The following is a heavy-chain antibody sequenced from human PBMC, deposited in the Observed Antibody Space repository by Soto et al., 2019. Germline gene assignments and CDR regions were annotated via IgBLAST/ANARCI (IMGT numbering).Heavy chain of an antibody. J-gene: IGHJ6*02. CDR3: ARYRVGYNSAYYYYGMDV. CDR2: MNPNSGNT. CDR1: GYTFTSYD. Sequence: QVQLVQSGAEVKKPGASVKVSCKASGYTFTSYDINWVRQATGQGLEWMGWMNPNSGNTGYAQKFQGRVTMTRNTSISTAYMELSSLRSEDTAVYYCARYRVGYNSAYYYYGMDVWGQGTTVTVSS. V-gene: IGHV1-8*01. D-gene: IGHD1-1*01.